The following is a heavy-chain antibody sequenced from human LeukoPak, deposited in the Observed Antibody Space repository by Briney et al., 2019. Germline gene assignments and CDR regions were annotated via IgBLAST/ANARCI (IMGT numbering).Heavy chain of an antibody. Sequence: GASVKVSCKASGYTFTGYYMHWVRQAPGQGLEWMGWINPNSGGTNYAQKFQGRVTMTRDTSISTAYMELSRLRSDATAVYYCARRDCGGDCPSQHWGQGTLVTVSS. J-gene: IGHJ1*01. CDR1: GYTFTGYY. CDR2: INPNSGGT. D-gene: IGHD2-21*01. V-gene: IGHV1-2*02. CDR3: ARRDCGGDCPSQH.